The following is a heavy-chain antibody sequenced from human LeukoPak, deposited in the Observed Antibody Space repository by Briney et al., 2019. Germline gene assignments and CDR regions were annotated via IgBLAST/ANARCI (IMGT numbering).Heavy chain of an antibody. J-gene: IGHJ4*02. Sequence: GGSLRLSCAASGFTFSNYDMHGVRQAPGKGLEWVSAISGTGGSTHYADSVKGRFTISRDNSKNTLYLQMNSLRAEDTAVYYCAKAGSNWGYFDYWGQGTLVTVSS. CDR2: ISGTGGST. CDR1: GFTFSNYD. D-gene: IGHD7-27*01. CDR3: AKAGSNWGYFDY. V-gene: IGHV3-23*01.